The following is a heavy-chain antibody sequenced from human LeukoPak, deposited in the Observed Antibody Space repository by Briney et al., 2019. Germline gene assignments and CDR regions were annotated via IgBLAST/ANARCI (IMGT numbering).Heavy chain of an antibody. V-gene: IGHV3-20*04. Sequence: GGSLRLSCAASGFRFDDYGMTWVRQAPGKGLEWVSGINWNGIRTGYADSVKGRFTISRDNAKNSLYLRMNSLRAEDTAFYYCARAPLTRYWYESSFDHDTFYYYMDVWGKGTTVTVSS. J-gene: IGHJ6*03. CDR3: ARAPLTRYWYESSFDHDTFYYYMDV. CDR2: INWNGIRT. D-gene: IGHD3-22*01. CDR1: GFRFDDYG.